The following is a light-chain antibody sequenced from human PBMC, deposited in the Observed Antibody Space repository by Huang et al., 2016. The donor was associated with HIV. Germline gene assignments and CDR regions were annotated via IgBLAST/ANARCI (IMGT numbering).Light chain of an antibody. CDR3: QQSFSVPRT. J-gene: IGKJ1*01. CDR1: QNITKS. V-gene: IGKV1-39*01. Sequence: DIQMTQSPPSLSASVGDRVTFTCRADQNITKSLNWYQQKPGKSPKLLIYTVSTLESGVPSRCSGSGSGLRFTLNIGNLQPEDFATYYCQQSFSVPRTFG. CDR2: TVS.